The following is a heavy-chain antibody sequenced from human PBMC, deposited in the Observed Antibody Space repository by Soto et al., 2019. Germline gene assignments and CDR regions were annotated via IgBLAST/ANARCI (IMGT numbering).Heavy chain of an antibody. D-gene: IGHD6-19*01. V-gene: IGHV1-3*05. CDR1: GYTFTGYA. CDR2: INAGNGNT. CDR3: ARAVAVPADFDY. J-gene: IGHJ4*02. Sequence: QVQLVQSGAEEKKPGASVKVSCKASGYTFTGYAMHWVRQAPGQRLEWMGWINAGNGNTKYSQKFQGRVTITRDTSASTDYMERSSLGSEDTAVYYCARAVAVPADFDYWGQGTLVTVSS.